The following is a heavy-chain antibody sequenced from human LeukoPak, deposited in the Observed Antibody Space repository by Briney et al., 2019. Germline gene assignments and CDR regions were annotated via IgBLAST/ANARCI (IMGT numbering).Heavy chain of an antibody. D-gene: IGHD6-19*01. CDR2: ISSGSGYT. J-gene: IGHJ4*01. CDR3: ARGDSAVAPKSFDY. Sequence: LSLTCVVYGVSFIDYYWTWIRQAPGKGLEWVSYISSGSGYTHYADSVKGRFTISRDNAKNSLFLQMNSLRADDTAVYYCARGDSAVAPKSFDYWGQGTLVTVSS. CDR1: GVSFIDYY. V-gene: IGHV3-11*05.